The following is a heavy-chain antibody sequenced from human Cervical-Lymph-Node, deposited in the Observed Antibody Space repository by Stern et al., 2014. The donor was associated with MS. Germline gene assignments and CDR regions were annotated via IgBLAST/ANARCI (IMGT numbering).Heavy chain of an antibody. J-gene: IGHJ4*02. CDR2: INPGGCST. CDR3: AREHAFLGFGY. Sequence: QVQLVQSGAEVKKPGASVKVSCKASGYTFSSYYIHWVRQAPGQGLEWMGEINPGGCSTSSPQKVQGRVTVTSDPSTTPLYTELNSLRSEDTAVYYCAREHAFLGFGYWGQGTLVTVSS. D-gene: IGHD3-3*01. CDR1: GYTFSSYY. V-gene: IGHV1-46*01.